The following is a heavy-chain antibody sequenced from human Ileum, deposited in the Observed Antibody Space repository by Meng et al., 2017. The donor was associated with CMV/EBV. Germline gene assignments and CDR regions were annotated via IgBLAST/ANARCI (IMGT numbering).Heavy chain of an antibody. CDR2: ISNNGATI. CDR3: RSFDGSDRRDY. V-gene: IGHV3-48*03. D-gene: IGHD3-22*01. J-gene: IGHJ4*02. CDR1: GFTFSSNE. Sequence: GESLKISCAASGFTFSSNEGVWVRQAPGKGLEFVSYISNNGATIYYLDSVKGRFTISRDIAKNSVYLQMNSLRAEDTAVYYCRSFDGSDRRDYWGQGTLVTVSS.